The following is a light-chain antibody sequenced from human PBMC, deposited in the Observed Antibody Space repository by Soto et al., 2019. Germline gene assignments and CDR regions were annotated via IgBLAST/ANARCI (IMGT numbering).Light chain of an antibody. CDR1: ESIARH. CDR3: QQTYTALSIT. J-gene: IGKJ5*01. Sequence: DIQMTQSPSSLSASVGDRVTITCRASESIARHLNWYQQKPGKAPKLLIYAASSLQNGVPSRFRGGGSGTEFTLTISNLQPEDFATYYCQQTYTALSITFGQGTRLEIK. CDR2: AAS. V-gene: IGKV1-39*01.